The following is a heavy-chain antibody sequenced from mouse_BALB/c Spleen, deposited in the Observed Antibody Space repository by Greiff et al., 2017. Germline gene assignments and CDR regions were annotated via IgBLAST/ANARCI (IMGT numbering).Heavy chain of an antibody. D-gene: IGHD1-1*01. Sequence: EVQLVESGGGLVKPGGSLKLSCAASGFTFTDYYMYWVRQTPGKRLEWVATISDAGSYTYYTDSVKGRFTIARDNAQNNLYLQLSSLTSEDTAMYYCARDREVVATEGFAYWGKGTLVTVSA. CDR2: ISDAGSYT. CDR3: ARDREVVATEGFAY. J-gene: IGHJ3*01. V-gene: IGHV5-4*02. CDR1: GFTFTDYY.